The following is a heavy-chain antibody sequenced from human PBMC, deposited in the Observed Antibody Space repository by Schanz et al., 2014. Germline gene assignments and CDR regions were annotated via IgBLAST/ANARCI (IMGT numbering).Heavy chain of an antibody. V-gene: IGHV4-30-2*06. CDR2: IYYSGNT. CDR1: GGSISSGGYS. J-gene: IGHJ4*02. D-gene: IGHD3-10*01. CDR3: ARGGYGSGSYREFDY. Sequence: LQLQESGSGLMKPSQTLSLTCAVSGGSISSGGYSWNWIRQSPGKGLEWIGYIYYSGNTYYNPSLKSRVTISVDRSKNQFSLRLDSVTAADTAVYYCARGGYGSGSYREFDYWGQGTLVTVSS.